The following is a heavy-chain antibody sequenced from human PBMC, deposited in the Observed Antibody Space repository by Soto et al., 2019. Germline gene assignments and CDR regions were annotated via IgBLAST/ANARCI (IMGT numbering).Heavy chain of an antibody. D-gene: IGHD3-22*01. V-gene: IGHV3-33*01. CDR2: IWYDGSNK. CDR1: GFTFSSYG. Sequence: LRLSCAASGFTFSSYGMHWVRQAPGKGLEWVAVIWYDGSNKYYADSVKGRFTISRGNSKNTLYLQMNSLRAEDTAVYYCARDGDSSGYYSPFDYWGQGTLVTVSS. J-gene: IGHJ4*02. CDR3: ARDGDSSGYYSPFDY.